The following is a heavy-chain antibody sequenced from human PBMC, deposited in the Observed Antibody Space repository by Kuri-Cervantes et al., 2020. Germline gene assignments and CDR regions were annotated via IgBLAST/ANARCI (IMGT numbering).Heavy chain of an antibody. CDR3: ARVSSGWYGYFDL. Sequence: GSLRLSCSVSGGSVNIDPYYWSWIRQPPGKGLEWIGEINHSGSTNYNPSLKSRATISVDTSKNQFSLKLSSVTAADTAVYYCARVSSGWYGYFDLWGRGTLVTVSS. CDR2: INHSGST. D-gene: IGHD6-19*01. V-gene: IGHV4-61*01. CDR1: GGSVNIDPYY. J-gene: IGHJ2*01.